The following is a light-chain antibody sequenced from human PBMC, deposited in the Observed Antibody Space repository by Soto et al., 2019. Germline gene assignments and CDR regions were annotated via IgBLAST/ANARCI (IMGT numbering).Light chain of an antibody. CDR1: QSLSSY. Sequence: EIVLTQSPAILSLSPGEGATLSCRASQSLSSYLAWYQQKPGQAPRLLIYDASNRATDIPARFSGSGSGTDSTLTISSLEPEDFAVYYCQQRSNWPRYTFGQGTKLEIK. CDR3: QQRSNWPRYT. V-gene: IGKV3-11*01. CDR2: DAS. J-gene: IGKJ2*01.